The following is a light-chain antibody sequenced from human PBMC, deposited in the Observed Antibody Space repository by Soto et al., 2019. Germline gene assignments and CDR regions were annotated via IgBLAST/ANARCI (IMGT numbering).Light chain of an antibody. CDR2: VAS. Sequence: DIHMTQSPSSLSASLGDSFTITCRASQSINIYLSWYQQKPGKAPKLLINVASTLQGGVPSRFSGSGSGTEFTLAISSLQPEDSATYYCQQSFSTPQTFGGGTKVDIK. V-gene: IGKV1-39*01. J-gene: IGKJ4*01. CDR1: QSINIY. CDR3: QQSFSTPQT.